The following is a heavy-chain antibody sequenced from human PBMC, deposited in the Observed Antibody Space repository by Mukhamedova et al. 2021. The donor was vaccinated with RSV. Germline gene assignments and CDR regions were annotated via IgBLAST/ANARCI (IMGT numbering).Heavy chain of an antibody. CDR3: ARGHYGLDV. Sequence: GITDYNPSLKGRVTISVDTSKNQFSLKMNSVTAADTAMYYCARGHYGLDVWGQGTTVT. CDR2: GIT. J-gene: IGHJ6*02. V-gene: IGHV4-59*09.